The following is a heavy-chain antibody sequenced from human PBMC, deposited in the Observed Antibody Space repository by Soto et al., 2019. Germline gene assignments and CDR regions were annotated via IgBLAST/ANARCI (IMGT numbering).Heavy chain of an antibody. J-gene: IGHJ6*02. CDR1: GGPVSGDDLY. D-gene: IGHD3-22*01. CDR3: ARALVTDYNSRDYHYYFAMDV. V-gene: IGHV4-31*02. Sequence: SETLSLICVVSGGPVSGDDLYWSWIRHLPGKGLEWIANVYHTGTTYYNPSLKSRVSMSVDTSQNQFSLILASVTAADTAVYYCARALVTDYNSRDYHYYFAMDVWGQGTSVTVSS. CDR2: VYHTGTT.